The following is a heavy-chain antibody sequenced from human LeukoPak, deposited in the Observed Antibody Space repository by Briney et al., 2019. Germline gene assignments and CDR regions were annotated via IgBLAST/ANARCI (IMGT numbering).Heavy chain of an antibody. V-gene: IGHV1-2*06. CDR3: ARVAGGGRWYAPSWDY. CDR1: GYTFTGYY. D-gene: IGHD4-23*01. Sequence: GASVKVSCKASGYTFTGYYMHWVRQAPGQGLEWMGRINPNSGGTNYAQRFQGRVTMTRDTSISTAYMAASRLRSDDRAGYYCARVAGGGRWYAPSWDYWGQGTLVTVSS. CDR2: INPNSGGT. J-gene: IGHJ4*02.